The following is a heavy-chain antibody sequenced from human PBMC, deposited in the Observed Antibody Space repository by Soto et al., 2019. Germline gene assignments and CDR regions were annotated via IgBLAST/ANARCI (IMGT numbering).Heavy chain of an antibody. Sequence: VQLLESGGILVQPGGSLRLSCTASGFTFSDYAMHWVRQAPGKGLEWVSSIKASAEHHANSVTGRFSISRDNSKNTLYVQMNNLRAEDTAVYYCAKDGGRFFNEFETWGQGTMVTVSS. CDR2: IKASAE. CDR1: GFTFSDYA. CDR3: AKDGGRFFNEFET. D-gene: IGHD3-3*01. J-gene: IGHJ3*02. V-gene: IGHV3-23*01.